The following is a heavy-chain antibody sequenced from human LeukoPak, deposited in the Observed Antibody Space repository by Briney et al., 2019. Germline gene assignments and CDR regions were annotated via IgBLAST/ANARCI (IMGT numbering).Heavy chain of an antibody. J-gene: IGHJ5*02. CDR2: IYYSGST. CDR3: ARGGYYGSGNDFRFDP. D-gene: IGHD3-10*01. Sequence: SETLSITCTVPGGSISSYCWSWIRQPPGKGLEWIGSIYYSGSTNYNPSLKSRVTISVDTSKNQFSLKLSSVTPADTAVYYCARGGYYGSGNDFRFDPWGQGTLVTVSS. V-gene: IGHV4-59*01. CDR1: GGSISSYC.